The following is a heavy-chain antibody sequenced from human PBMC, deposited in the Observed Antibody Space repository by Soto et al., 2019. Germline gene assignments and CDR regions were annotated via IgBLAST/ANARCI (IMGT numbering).Heavy chain of an antibody. V-gene: IGHV4-30-4*01. CDR2: IYYSGST. CDR3: ARAVLRLYYGMDV. J-gene: IGHJ6*02. D-gene: IGHD3-16*01. Sequence: SETLSLTCSVSGGSISSGDDYWSWIRQPPGKGLEWTGYIYYSGSTHYNPSLKSRATISVDTSKNQFFLKLRSVTAADTAVYYCARAVLRLYYGMDVWGQGTTVTVSS. CDR1: GGSISSGDDY.